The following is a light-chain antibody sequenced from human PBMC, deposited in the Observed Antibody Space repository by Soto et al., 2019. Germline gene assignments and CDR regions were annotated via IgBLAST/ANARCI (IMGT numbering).Light chain of an antibody. CDR3: SSYTSNNTYV. CDR2: EVS. Sequence: QSALTQPPSVSGSPGHSVTISCTGTSSDVGSYNSVSWYQQPPGTVPKLMIYEVSNRPSGVPDRFSGSKSGNTASLTISGLQAEDEADYYCSSYTSNNTYVFGTGTKVTVL. J-gene: IGLJ1*01. CDR1: SSDVGSYNS. V-gene: IGLV2-18*02.